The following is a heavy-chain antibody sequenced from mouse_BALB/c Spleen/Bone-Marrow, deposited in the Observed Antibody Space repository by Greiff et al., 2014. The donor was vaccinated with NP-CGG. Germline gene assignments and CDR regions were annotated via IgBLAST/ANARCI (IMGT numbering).Heavy chain of an antibody. CDR2: INPYNGDT. V-gene: IGHV1-20*02. Sequence: EVQLEQSGPELVKPGASVKISCKASGYSFTGYFMNWVMQSHGKSLEWIGRINPYNGDTFYNQKFKGKATLTVDKSSSTAHMELRSLASEDSAVYYCARVTTDWYVNVWGAGTTVTVSS. CDR1: GYSFTGYF. D-gene: IGHD1-1*01. J-gene: IGHJ1*01. CDR3: ARVTTDWYVNV.